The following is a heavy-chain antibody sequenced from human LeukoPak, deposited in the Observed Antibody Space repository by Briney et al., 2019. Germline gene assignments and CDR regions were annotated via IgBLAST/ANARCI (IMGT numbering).Heavy chain of an antibody. CDR2: IYYSGST. J-gene: IGHJ4*02. V-gene: IGHV4-39*01. CDR1: GGSISSSSYY. D-gene: IGHD3-9*01. Sequence: SETLSLTCTVSGGSISSSSYYWGWIRQPPGKGLEWIGRIYYSGSTYYNPSLKSRVTISVDTSKNQFSLKLSSVTAADTAVYYCARAGHNFDWLPHPFDYWGQGTLVTVSS. CDR3: ARAGHNFDWLPHPFDY.